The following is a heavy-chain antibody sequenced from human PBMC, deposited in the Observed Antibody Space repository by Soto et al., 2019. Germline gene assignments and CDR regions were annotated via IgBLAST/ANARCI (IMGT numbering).Heavy chain of an antibody. D-gene: IGHD4-17*01. CDR2: ISLDGSWI. CDR1: GFTLSPYA. CDR3: LREGYGEFI. Sequence: EVQLVESGGGLIQPGGSLRLTCAASGFTLSPYAMHWVRQAPGKDLHWVTRISLDGSWIEYADSVRGRFTVSRDNPKNTLYLQMDSLRVEDTGTYDCLREGYGEFIWGQGTLVTVSS. V-gene: IGHV3-74*01. J-gene: IGHJ4*02.